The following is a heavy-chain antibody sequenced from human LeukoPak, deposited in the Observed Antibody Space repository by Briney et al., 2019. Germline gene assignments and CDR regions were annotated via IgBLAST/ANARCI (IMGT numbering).Heavy chain of an antibody. CDR3: ARGRLQYDY. V-gene: IGHV4-30-2*01. J-gene: IGHJ4*02. CDR1: GGSISGGGYS. Sequence: SETLSLTCAVSGGSISGGGYSWSWLRQPPGKGLEWIGYIYHSGSTYYNPSLKSRVTISVDRSKNQFSLKLSSVTAADTAVYYCARGRLQYDYWGQGTLVTVSS. D-gene: IGHD4-11*01. CDR2: IYHSGST.